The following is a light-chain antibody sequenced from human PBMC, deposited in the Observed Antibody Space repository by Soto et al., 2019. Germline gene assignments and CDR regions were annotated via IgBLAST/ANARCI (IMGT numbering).Light chain of an antibody. CDR2: DAS. Sequence: EIVLTQSPATLSLSPGERATLSCRASQSVSSYLACYQQKPGQAPRLLIYDASNRATGIPARFSGSGSGTDFTLTISSLEPEDFAVYYCQQRSKSFGGGTKV. CDR1: QSVSSY. V-gene: IGKV3-11*01. J-gene: IGKJ4*01. CDR3: QQRSKS.